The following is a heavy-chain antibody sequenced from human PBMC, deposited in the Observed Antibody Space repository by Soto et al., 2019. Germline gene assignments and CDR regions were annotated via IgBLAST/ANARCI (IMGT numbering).Heavy chain of an antibody. Sequence: QVQLVQSGAEVKKPGSSVKVSCKASGGTFSNYANSWVRQAPGQRLEWMGGIIPIFGTANYAQKFQGRVTITADESTSTAYMELSSLRSEDTAIYYCAVGSVDIVPTGMKPFDPWGQGTLVTVSS. J-gene: IGHJ5*02. CDR3: AVGSVDIVPTGMKPFDP. V-gene: IGHV1-69*12. CDR2: IIPIFGTA. D-gene: IGHD5-12*01. CDR1: GGTFSNYA.